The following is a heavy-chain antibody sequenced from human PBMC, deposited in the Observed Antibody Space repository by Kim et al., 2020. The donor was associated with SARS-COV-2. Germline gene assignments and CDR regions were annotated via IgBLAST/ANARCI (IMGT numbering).Heavy chain of an antibody. Sequence: GRFTISRDNSKNTLYLQMNSLRAEDTAVYYCAKGLGYCSSTSCRVSYFDYWGQGTLVTVSS. D-gene: IGHD2-2*01. CDR3: AKGLGYCSSTSCRVSYFDY. J-gene: IGHJ4*02. V-gene: IGHV3-30*02.